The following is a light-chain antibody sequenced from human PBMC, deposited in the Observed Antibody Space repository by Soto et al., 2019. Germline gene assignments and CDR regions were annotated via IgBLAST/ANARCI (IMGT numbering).Light chain of an antibody. CDR3: QQSYRTPIT. Sequence: DIQMTQSPSSLSASVGDEVTITCRASHTIMTYLNWYQLKPGKPPRLLIYAASSLQSGVPSRFSGSGSGTDFTLTISSLQPEDFATYYCQQSYRTPITCGQGTRREIK. CDR2: AAS. J-gene: IGKJ5*01. V-gene: IGKV1-39*01. CDR1: HTIMTY.